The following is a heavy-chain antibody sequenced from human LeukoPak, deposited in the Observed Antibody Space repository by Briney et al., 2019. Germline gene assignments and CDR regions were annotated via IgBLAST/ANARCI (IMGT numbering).Heavy chain of an antibody. CDR1: GGSISSYD. D-gene: IGHD6-19*01. Sequence: PSETLSLTCTVSGGSISSYDWSWIRQPAGKGLEWIGYIYYSGSTNYNPSLKSRVTISVDTPKNQFSLKLSSVTAADTAVYYCATYSSGWYPYYFDYWGQGTLVTVSS. V-gene: IGHV4-59*01. J-gene: IGHJ4*02. CDR2: IYYSGST. CDR3: ATYSSGWYPYYFDY.